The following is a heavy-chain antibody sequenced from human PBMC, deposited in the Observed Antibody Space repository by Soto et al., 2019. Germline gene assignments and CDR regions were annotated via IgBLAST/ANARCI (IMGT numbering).Heavy chain of an antibody. J-gene: IGHJ1*01. V-gene: IGHV4-59*01. D-gene: IGHD2-15*01. CDR2: IYYSGST. CDR1: GGSISSYF. CDR3: GGRASSSFQH. Sequence: QVQLQESGPGLVKPSETLSLPCTVSGGSISSYFWSWIRQPPGKGLEWIGYIYYSGSTNYNPSLTSRATISVDTSKNQFALKLSSGTAADTAVYYGGGRASSSFQHWGQGTLVTVSS.